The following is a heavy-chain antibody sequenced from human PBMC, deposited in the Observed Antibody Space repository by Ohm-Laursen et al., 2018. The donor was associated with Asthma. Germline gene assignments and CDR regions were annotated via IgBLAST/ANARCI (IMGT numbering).Heavy chain of an antibody. J-gene: IGHJ4*02. CDR3: ARGNLEGLQ. D-gene: IGHD5-24*01. V-gene: IGHV3-74*01. Sequence: SLRLSCAASAFTFSDYFMHWVRQGPGEGLVWISHIFPDGRRTNYADSVKGRCTISRDDAKNTLYLQMNSLRADDTAVYYCARGNLEGLQWGQGSLVTVSS. CDR2: IFPDGRRT. CDR1: AFTFSDYF.